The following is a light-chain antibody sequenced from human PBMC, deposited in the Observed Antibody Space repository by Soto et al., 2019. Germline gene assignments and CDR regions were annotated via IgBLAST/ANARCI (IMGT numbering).Light chain of an antibody. CDR2: NTN. J-gene: IGLJ3*02. CDR3: ALYVGSGIHWV. CDR1: SGSVSTRNY. Sequence: QAVVTQEPSFSVSPGGTVTLTCGLTSGSVSTRNYPSWYQQIPGQAPRTLIYNTNTRSSGVPDRFSGSILGNKAALTITGAQAADESDYYGALYVGSGIHWVFGGGTKLTVL. V-gene: IGLV8-61*01.